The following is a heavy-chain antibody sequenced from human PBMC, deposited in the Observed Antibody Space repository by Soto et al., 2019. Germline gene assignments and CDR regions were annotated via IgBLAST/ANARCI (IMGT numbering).Heavy chain of an antibody. CDR2: IYYSGST. D-gene: IGHD3-22*01. V-gene: IGHV4-59*01. Sequence: SETLSLTCTVSGGSISSYYWXWIRQPPGKGLEWIGYIYYSGSTNYNPSLKSRVTISVDTSKNQFSLKLSSVTAADTAVYYCARLYYYDSSGYSYYFDYWGQGTLVTVSS. J-gene: IGHJ4*02. CDR3: ARLYYYDSSGYSYYFDY. CDR1: GGSISSYY.